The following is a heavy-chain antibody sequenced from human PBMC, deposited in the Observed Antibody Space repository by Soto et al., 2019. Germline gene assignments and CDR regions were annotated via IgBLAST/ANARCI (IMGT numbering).Heavy chain of an antibody. J-gene: IGHJ4*02. CDR2: ISYDGSDK. CDR3: ARGGKGLQGNDY. D-gene: IGHD3-16*01. Sequence: QVQLVESGGGVVQPGRSLRLSCAASGFTFSSYAMHWVRQAPGKGLEWVAVISYDGSDKFYADPVKGRFTISRDQSKNTLYLQMKSLRAEETAVYYCARGGKGLQGNDYWGQGTLVTVSS. V-gene: IGHV3-30-3*01. CDR1: GFTFSSYA.